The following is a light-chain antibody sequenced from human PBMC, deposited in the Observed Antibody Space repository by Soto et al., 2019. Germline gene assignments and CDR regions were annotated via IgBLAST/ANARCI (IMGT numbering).Light chain of an antibody. J-gene: IGLJ3*02. Sequence: QSVLTQPPSASGTPGQRVTISCSESSSSIGSNYIYWYQQLPGTAPKLLIYRDIQRPSGVPDRFSGSKSGTSASLAIRGLRSEDEADYYCAAWDDSLRGCVFGGGTKVTVL. CDR1: SSSIGSNY. V-gene: IGLV1-47*01. CDR2: RDI. CDR3: AAWDDSLRGCV.